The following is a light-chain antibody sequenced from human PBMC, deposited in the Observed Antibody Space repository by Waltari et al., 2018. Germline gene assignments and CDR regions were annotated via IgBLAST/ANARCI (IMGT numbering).Light chain of an antibody. Sequence: QSVLTQPPSVSAAPGQKVTISCSGSSSDIGNNYVSWYQQLPGTAPKLIIYDNNKRPSGIPDRFSGSQSGTSATLGITGLQTGDEADYYCVTWDGSLSALFGGGTKLTVL. CDR2: DNN. V-gene: IGLV1-51*01. CDR1: SSDIGNNY. CDR3: VTWDGSLSAL. J-gene: IGLJ3*02.